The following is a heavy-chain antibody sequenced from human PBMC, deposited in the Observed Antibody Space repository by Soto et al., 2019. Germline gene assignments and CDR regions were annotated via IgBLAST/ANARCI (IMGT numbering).Heavy chain of an antibody. CDR2: IKQDGSEK. D-gene: IGHD3-3*01. CDR1: GFTFSSYW. CDR3: ARDRYSYYDFWSGSLPYYYYGMDV. Sequence: PGGSLRLSCAASGFTFSSYWMSWVRQAPGKGQERVANIKQDGSEKYYVDYVKGRFTISRDNAKKSLYLQMNSLRAEDTAVYYCARDRYSYYDFWSGSLPYYYYGMDVWGQGTTVTVSS. J-gene: IGHJ6*02. V-gene: IGHV3-7*01.